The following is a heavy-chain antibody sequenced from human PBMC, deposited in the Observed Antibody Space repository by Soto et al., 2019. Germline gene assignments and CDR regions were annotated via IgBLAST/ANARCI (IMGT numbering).Heavy chain of an antibody. CDR2: IYYSGST. V-gene: IGHV4-31*03. D-gene: IGHD6-6*01. CDR1: GGSISSGGYY. J-gene: IGHJ4*02. Sequence: QVQLQESGPGLVKPSQTLSLTCTVSGGSISSGGYYWSWIRQHPGKGLEWIGYIYYSGSTYYNPSLKSRVTISVDTSKNQFSLKLSSVTAAYTAVYYCARNIPYSSIAPVYWGQGTLVTVSS. CDR3: ARNIPYSSIAPVY.